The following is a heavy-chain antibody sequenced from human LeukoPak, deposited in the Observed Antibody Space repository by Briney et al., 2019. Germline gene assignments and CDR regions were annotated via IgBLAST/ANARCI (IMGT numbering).Heavy chain of an antibody. Sequence: GGSLRLSCTGSGFTFSNYVMSWVRQAPGKRLEWVSGISDSGDDTDYADSVKGRFTISRDNSKNTLYLQMNSLRAEDTAVYYCARGAAVTALFDYRGQGTLVTVSS. CDR3: ARGAAVTALFDY. V-gene: IGHV3-23*01. CDR2: ISDSGDDT. D-gene: IGHD4-17*01. CDR1: GFTFSNYV. J-gene: IGHJ4*02.